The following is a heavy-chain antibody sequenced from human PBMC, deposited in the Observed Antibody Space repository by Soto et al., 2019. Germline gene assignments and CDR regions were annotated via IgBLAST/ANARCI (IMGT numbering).Heavy chain of an antibody. J-gene: IGHJ4*02. D-gene: IGHD2-21*01. V-gene: IGHV3-73*02. CDR1: GFTFSGSV. CDR3: SSPEYCGGTSCLGY. Sequence: EVQLVESGGGMVQPGGSLKLSCAASGFTFSGSVMHWVRQASGKGLEWVGRIRSKANNYATAYAASVKGRFTISREDSKNMAFLQMNSLKIEDTAVYYCSSPEYCGGTSCLGYWGQGTLVTVSS. CDR2: IRSKANNYAT.